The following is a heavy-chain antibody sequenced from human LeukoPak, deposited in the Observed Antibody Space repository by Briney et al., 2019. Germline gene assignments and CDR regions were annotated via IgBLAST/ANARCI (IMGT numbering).Heavy chain of an antibody. CDR3: ASDPYG. CDR1: GFPLNSNF. V-gene: IGHV3-53*01. D-gene: IGHD3-10*01. Sequence: PGGALNLSLAAPGFPLNSNFLSRVRQAPGEGLEWLSVIYSGGTTYYADSVKGRFTISRDNSKNTLYLQMNSLRAEDTAVYYCASDPYGRGQGTLVTVSS. J-gene: IGHJ4*02. CDR2: IYSGGTT.